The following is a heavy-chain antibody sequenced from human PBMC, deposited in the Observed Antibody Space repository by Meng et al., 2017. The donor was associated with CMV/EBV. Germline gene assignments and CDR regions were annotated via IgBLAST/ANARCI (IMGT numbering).Heavy chain of an antibody. CDR3: ATRYCSSTSRHSYYYGMDV. CDR1: GFTFSSYS. V-gene: IGHV3-21*01. D-gene: IGHD2-2*01. J-gene: IGHJ6*02. CDR2: ISSSSSYI. Sequence: GESLKISCAASGFTFSSYSMNWVRQAPGKGLEWVSSISSSSSYIYYADSVKGRFTISRDNAKNSLYLQMNSLRAEDTAVYYCATRYCSSTSRHSYYYGMDVWGQGTTVTVSS.